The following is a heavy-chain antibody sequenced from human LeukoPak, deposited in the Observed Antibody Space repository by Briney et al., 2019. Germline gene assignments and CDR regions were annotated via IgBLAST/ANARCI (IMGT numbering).Heavy chain of an antibody. CDR1: GDSVSTSGVA. D-gene: IGHD6-25*01. CDR2: TYYTPKWNT. V-gene: IGHV6-1*01. J-gene: IGHJ3*01. CDR3: ARGRASAFDV. Sequence: SQTLSLTCAISGDSVSTSGVAWNWVRQSPSRGLESLGRTYYTPKWNTDYAVSVKSRIVVNPNTSKNQFSLQLNSVTSEDTAVYYCARGRASAFDVWGQGTMVTVSS.